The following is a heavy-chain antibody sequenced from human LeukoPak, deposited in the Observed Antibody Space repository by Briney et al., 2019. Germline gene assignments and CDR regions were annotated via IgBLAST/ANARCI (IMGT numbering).Heavy chain of an antibody. J-gene: IGHJ4*02. CDR1: GFTFSSYA. CDR3: AKGRGGFGELSRTGDY. D-gene: IGHD3-10*01. V-gene: IGHV3-23*01. CDR2: ISGSGGST. Sequence: PGGSLRLSCAASGFTFSSYAMSWVRQAPGKGLEWVSAISGSGGSTYYADSVKGRFTISRDNSKNTLYLQMNSLRAEDTAVYYCAKGRGGFGELSRTGDYWGQGTLVTVSS.